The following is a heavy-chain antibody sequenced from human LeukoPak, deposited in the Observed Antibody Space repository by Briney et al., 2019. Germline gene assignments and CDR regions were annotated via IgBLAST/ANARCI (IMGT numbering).Heavy chain of an antibody. CDR3: ARGSVVAAARNSPFDY. D-gene: IGHD6-13*01. J-gene: IGHJ4*02. V-gene: IGHV3-23*01. CDR1: GFTFSSYS. CDR2: ISDSGDST. Sequence: GGSLRLSCAASGFTFSSYSMTWVRQTPGKGLEWVSGISDSGDSTYYADSVKGRFTISRDNSRNTLYLEMNSLRAEDTAVYYCARGSVVAAARNSPFDYWGQGTLVTVSS.